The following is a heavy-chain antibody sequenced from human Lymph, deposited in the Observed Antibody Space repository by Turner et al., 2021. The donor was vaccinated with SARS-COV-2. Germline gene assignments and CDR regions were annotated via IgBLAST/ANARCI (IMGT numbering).Heavy chain of an antibody. J-gene: IGHJ4*02. V-gene: IGHV3-21*01. D-gene: IGHD2-21*02. CDR2: ITFTSSYI. CDR3: ARGPPDFPYYFDY. CDR1: GFTFSSYS. Sequence: VQLVESGGGLVKPGGSLRLSCAASGFTFSSYSMNWVRQAPGKGLEWVSSITFTSSYIYYAESVKGRFTISRDNAKNSLYLQMNSLRAEDTAVYYCARGPPDFPYYFDYWGQGTLVTVSS.